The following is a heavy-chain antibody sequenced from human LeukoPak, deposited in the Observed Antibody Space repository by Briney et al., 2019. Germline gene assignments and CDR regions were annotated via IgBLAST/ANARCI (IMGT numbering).Heavy chain of an antibody. Sequence: GGSLRLSCAASGFTFSSYGMHWVRQAPGKGLEWVAFIRYDGSNKYYADSVKGRFTISRDNSKNTLYLQMNRPRAEDTAVYYCAKDYQYVGYSYGPDDYWGQGTLVTVSS. J-gene: IGHJ4*02. CDR3: AKDYQYVGYSYGPDDY. D-gene: IGHD5-18*01. V-gene: IGHV3-30*02. CDR1: GFTFSSYG. CDR2: IRYDGSNK.